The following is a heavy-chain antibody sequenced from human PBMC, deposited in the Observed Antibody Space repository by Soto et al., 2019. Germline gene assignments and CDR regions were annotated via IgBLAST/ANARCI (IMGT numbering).Heavy chain of an antibody. CDR1: GFTFSSYG. J-gene: IGHJ4*02. V-gene: IGHV3-33*01. CDR3: ARGVANTIFGVVNPPEFDY. D-gene: IGHD3-3*01. CDR2: IWYDGSNK. Sequence: QVQLVESGGGVVQPGRSLRLSCAASGFTFSSYGMHWVRQAPGKGLEWVAVIWYDGSNKYYADSVKGRFTISRDNSKNTLYLQMNSLRAEDTAVYYCARGVANTIFGVVNPPEFDYWGQGTLVTVSS.